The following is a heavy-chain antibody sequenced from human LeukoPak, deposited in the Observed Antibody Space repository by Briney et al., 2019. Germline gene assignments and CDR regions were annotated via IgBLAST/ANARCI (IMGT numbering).Heavy chain of an antibody. CDR1: GFTFSSYA. J-gene: IGHJ5*02. Sequence: GGSLRFSCAAAGFTFSSYAMHWVRQVAGKGLEWVSGISGSGESKFYADSVKGRFTVSRDNSKNTLYLQMNSLRVEDTAVYYCARGGYNWDTDAGWFDPWGLGTLVTVSS. D-gene: IGHD1/OR15-1a*01. CDR3: ARGGYNWDTDAGWFDP. CDR2: ISGSGESK. V-gene: IGHV3-23*01.